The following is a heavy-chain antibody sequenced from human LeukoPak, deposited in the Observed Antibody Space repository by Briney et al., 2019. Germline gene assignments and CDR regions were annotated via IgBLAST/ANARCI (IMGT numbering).Heavy chain of an antibody. CDR3: AREKGGDYYGMDV. CDR1: GFTFSSYA. CDR2: IKQDGSEK. J-gene: IGHJ6*02. Sequence: GGSLRLSCAASGFTFSSYAMSWVRQAPGKGLEWVANIKQDGSEKYYVDSVKGRFTISRDNAKNSLYLQMNSLRAEDTAVYYCAREKGGDYYGMDVWGQGTTVTVSS. V-gene: IGHV3-7*01.